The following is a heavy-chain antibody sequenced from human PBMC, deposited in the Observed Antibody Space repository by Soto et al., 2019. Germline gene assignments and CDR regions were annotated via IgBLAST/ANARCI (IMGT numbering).Heavy chain of an antibody. CDR1: GYIFTSYY. V-gene: IGHV1-46*01. CDR3: AGDPDSHYNDSHASSYP. J-gene: IGHJ5*02. D-gene: IGHD3-22*01. Sequence: ASVKVSCKASGYIFTSYYVHWVRQAPGQGLEWMGLVNPIGGSTSYTQSFQGRVTMTRDKSTSTAYMELTRLRSEDTAVYYCAGDPDSHYNDSHASSYPWGQGTLVTVSS. CDR2: VNPIGGST.